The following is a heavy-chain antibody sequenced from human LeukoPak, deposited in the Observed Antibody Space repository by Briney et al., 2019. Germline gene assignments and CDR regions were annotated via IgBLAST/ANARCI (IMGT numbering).Heavy chain of an antibody. CDR3: ARHAHSFDSSAYYFDF. D-gene: IGHD3-22*01. V-gene: IGHV3-30*02. J-gene: IGHJ4*02. CDR1: GCTLSEYG. Sequence: PGGSLRLSCAASGCTLSEYGMHWVRQAPGQGLEWMRFIRYDGYKKYYIDSVKGRFTTSRDNSKNTVSLQMSSLRVEDTAVYYCARHAHSFDSSAYYFDFWGQGTRVTVSS. CDR2: IRYDGYKK.